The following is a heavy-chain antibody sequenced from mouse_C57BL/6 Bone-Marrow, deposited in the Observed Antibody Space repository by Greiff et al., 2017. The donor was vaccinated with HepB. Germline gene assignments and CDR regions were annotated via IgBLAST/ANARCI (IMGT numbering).Heavy chain of an antibody. V-gene: IGHV2-9*01. CDR3: ARHSTGMDYAFDC. CDR1: GYSLTSYG. Sequence: QVQLQQSGPGLVAPSQSLSITCTVSGYSLTSYGVDWVRQTPGKGLEWLGVIWGGGSTNYNSAIMSRLSISKDNSKSQVYLKMNRLQTDDTAMYYCARHSTGMDYAFDCWGQGATVT. D-gene: IGHD4-1*02. J-gene: IGHJ4*01. CDR2: IWGGGST.